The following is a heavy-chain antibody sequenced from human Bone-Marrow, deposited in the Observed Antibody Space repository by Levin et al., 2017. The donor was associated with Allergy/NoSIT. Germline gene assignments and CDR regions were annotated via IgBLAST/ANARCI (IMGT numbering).Heavy chain of an antibody. J-gene: IGHJ4*02. D-gene: IGHD2-2*03. Sequence: GESLKISCAASGFTFSSYAMTWVRQAPGKGLEWVATIGSGRDTHYTDSVKGRFTISRDNSKSTLYLQMNSLRAEDTAVYYCAKHGLVSPPPRFFDYWGQGTLVTVSS. V-gene: IGHV3-23*01. CDR2: TIGSGRDT. CDR3: AKHGLVSPPPRFFDY. CDR1: GFTFSSYA.